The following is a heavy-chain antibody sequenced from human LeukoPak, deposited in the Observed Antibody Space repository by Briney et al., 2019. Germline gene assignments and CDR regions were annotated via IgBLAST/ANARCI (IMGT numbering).Heavy chain of an antibody. Sequence: GRSLRLSCAASGFTFSSYGMHWVRQAPGKRLEWVAVIWYDGSNKYYADSVKGRFTISRDNSKNTLYLQMNSLRAEDTAVYYCAKEGDVDTAMVNFFDYWGQGTLVTVSS. J-gene: IGHJ4*02. D-gene: IGHD5-18*01. V-gene: IGHV3-33*06. CDR2: IWYDGSNK. CDR3: AKEGDVDTAMVNFFDY. CDR1: GFTFSSYG.